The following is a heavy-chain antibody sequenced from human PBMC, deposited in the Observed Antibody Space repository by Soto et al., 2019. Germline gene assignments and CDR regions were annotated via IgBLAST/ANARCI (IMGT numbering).Heavy chain of an antibody. CDR2: ISYDGSNK. CDR3: ARQRYGDYDYYYYGMDV. Sequence: QVQLVESGGGVVQPGRSLRLSCAASGFTFSSYAMHWVRQAPGKGLEWVAVISYDGSNKYYEDSVKGRFTISRDNSKNTLYLQMNSLRAEDTAVYYCARQRYGDYDYYYYGMDVWGQGTTVTVSS. V-gene: IGHV3-30-3*01. J-gene: IGHJ6*02. D-gene: IGHD4-17*01. CDR1: GFTFSSYA.